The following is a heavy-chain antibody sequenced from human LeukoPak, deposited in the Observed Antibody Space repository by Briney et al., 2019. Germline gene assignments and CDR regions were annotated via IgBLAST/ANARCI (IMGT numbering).Heavy chain of an antibody. V-gene: IGHV3-66*01. CDR3: ARDFGSRDY. J-gene: IGHJ4*02. CDR2: IYSGGST. Sequence: GGSLRLSCAASGVTVSNNYMNWVRQAPGKGLEWVSLIYSGGSTYYADSVKGRFTISRDNSKNTLYLQMNSLRAEDTAVYYCARDFGSRDYWGQGTLVTVSS. D-gene: IGHD3-16*01. CDR1: GVTVSNNY.